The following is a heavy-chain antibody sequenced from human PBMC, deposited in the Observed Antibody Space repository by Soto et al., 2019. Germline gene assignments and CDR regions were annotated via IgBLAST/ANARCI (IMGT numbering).Heavy chain of an antibody. Sequence: ASVKVSCKVSGYTLTELSMHWVRQAPGKGLEWLGGFDPEDGETIYAQKFQGRVTMTEDTSTDTAYMELSSLRSEDTAVYYCATGHLRITIFGVVTPKYFQHWGQGTLVTVSS. J-gene: IGHJ1*01. D-gene: IGHD3-3*01. CDR1: GYTLTELS. CDR3: ATGHLRITIFGVVTPKYFQH. V-gene: IGHV1-24*01. CDR2: FDPEDGET.